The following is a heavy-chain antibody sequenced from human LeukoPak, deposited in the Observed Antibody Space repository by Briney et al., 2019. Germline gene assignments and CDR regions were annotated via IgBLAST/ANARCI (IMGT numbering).Heavy chain of an antibody. J-gene: IGHJ4*02. V-gene: IGHV3-11*06. CDR3: ARAPVATMADY. CDR2: ISSSSSYT. D-gene: IGHD5-12*01. Sequence: PGGSLRLSCAASGFTFSDYYMSWIRQAPGKGLEWVSYISSSSSYTNYADSVKGRFTISRDNAKNSLHLQMSSLRAEDTAVYYCARAPVATMADYWGQGTLVTVSS. CDR1: GFTFSDYY.